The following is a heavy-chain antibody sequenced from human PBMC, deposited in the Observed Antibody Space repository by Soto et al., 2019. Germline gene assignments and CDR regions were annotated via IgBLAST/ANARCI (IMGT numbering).Heavy chain of an antibody. CDR2: IYYSGST. J-gene: IGHJ6*02. CDR3: ARELRFGEDYYGMDV. V-gene: IGHV4-31*03. D-gene: IGHD3-10*01. CDR1: GGSISSGGYY. Sequence: QVQLQESGPGLVKPSQTLSLTCTVSGGSISSGGYYRSWIRQHPGKGLEWIGYIYYSGSTYYNPSLKSRVTISVDTSKNQFTLKLSSVTAADTAVYYCARELRFGEDYYGMDVWGQGTTVTVSS.